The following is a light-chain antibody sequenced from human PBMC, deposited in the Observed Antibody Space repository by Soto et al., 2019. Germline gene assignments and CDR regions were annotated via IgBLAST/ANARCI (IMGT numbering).Light chain of an antibody. J-gene: IGKJ1*01. CDR3: QQYKSYWT. V-gene: IGKV1-5*01. Sequence: DIQMTQSPSSLSASVRDTVTITCRASQSLGSWLAWYQQKPGKAPILLVFDASTLQSGVPSRFSGSGFGKEFNLTIGRLQPDDFATYYCQQYKSYWTFGQGTKVDIK. CDR2: DAS. CDR1: QSLGSW.